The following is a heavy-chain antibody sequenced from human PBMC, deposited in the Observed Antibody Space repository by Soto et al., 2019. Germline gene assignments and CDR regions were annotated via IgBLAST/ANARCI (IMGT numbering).Heavy chain of an antibody. J-gene: IGHJ4*02. CDR3: ARGSRRGLDY. V-gene: IGHV4-34*01. D-gene: IGHD3-16*01. Sequence: PSEPLSLTWAVQRGSFNDYYWGWIRQPPGKGLEWIGEINHSGSTTYNPSIMSRVTISVDTSKNQISLKLNSVTAADTAVYYCARGSRRGLDYWGQGTVVTVPS. CDR2: INHSGST. CDR1: RGSFNDYY.